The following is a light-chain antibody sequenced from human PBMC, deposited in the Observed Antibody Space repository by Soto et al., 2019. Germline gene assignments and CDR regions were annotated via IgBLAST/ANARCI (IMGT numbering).Light chain of an antibody. CDR3: QQQSNWPPFT. CDR1: QSVSSY. V-gene: IGKV3-11*01. CDR2: DAS. Sequence: EIVLTQSPATLSLSPGERATLSCRASQSVSSYLSWYQQKPGQAPRLLIYDASNRATGIPARFSGSGSGTDFTLPISSRQPADYAVYYCQQQSNWPPFTFGPGTKVDIK. J-gene: IGKJ3*01.